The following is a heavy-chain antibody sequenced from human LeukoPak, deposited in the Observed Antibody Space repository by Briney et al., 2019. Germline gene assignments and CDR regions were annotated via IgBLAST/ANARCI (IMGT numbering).Heavy chain of an antibody. J-gene: IGHJ4*02. CDR2: ISGSGGST. CDR1: GFSFSSYA. CDR3: AKQDCSGGSCYPPRSVY. D-gene: IGHD2-15*01. V-gene: IGHV3-23*01. Sequence: PGGSLRLSCAASGFSFSSYAMSWVRQSPGKGLEWVSAISGSGGSTYYADSVKGRFTISRDNSKNTLYLQMNSLRAEDTAVYYCAKQDCSGGSCYPPRSVYWGQGTLVTVSS.